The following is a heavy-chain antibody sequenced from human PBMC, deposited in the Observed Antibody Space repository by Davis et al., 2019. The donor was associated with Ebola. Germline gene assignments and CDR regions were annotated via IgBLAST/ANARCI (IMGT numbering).Heavy chain of an antibody. CDR3: ARIVRRSTQINYYYYGMDV. CDR2: IYHSGST. J-gene: IGHJ6*02. Sequence: PSETLSLTCAVSGGSISSSNWWSWVRQPPGKGLEWIGEIYHSGSTNYNPSLKSRVTISVDKSKNQFSLKLSSVTAADTAVYYCARIVRRSTQINYYYYGMDVWGQGTTVTVSS. V-gene: IGHV4-4*02. D-gene: IGHD3-16*02. CDR1: GGSISSSNW.